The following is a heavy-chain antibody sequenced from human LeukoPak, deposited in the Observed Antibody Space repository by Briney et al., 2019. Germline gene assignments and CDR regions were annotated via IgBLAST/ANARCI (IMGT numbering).Heavy chain of an antibody. J-gene: IGHJ4*02. CDR3: ARWANSIDY. CDR1: GFTFSGYW. CDR2: IKQSGSET. D-gene: IGHD5-18*01. V-gene: IGHV3-7*01. Sequence: GGSLRLSCAASGFTFSGYWMSWVRQAPGKGLEWVANIKQSGSETFYADSVRGRFTISRDNAKNSQYLQMNSLRVEDTAEYYCARWANSIDYWGQGALVTVSS.